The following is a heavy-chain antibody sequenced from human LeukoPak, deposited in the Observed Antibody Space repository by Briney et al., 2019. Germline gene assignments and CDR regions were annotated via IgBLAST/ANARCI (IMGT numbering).Heavy chain of an antibody. CDR1: GYTFTGYY. CDR3: ARAHDVIAIGDAFDI. V-gene: IGHV1-2*02. Sequence: GASVKVSCRASGYTFTGYYMHWVRQAPGQGLEWMGWISPNSGGTNYAQKFQGRVTMTRDTSISTAYMELSRLRSDDSAVYYCARAHDVIAIGDAFDIWGQGTMVTVSS. CDR2: ISPNSGGT. D-gene: IGHD2-21*01. J-gene: IGHJ3*02.